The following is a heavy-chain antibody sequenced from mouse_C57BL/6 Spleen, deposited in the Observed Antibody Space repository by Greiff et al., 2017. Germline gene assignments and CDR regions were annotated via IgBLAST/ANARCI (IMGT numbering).Heavy chain of an antibody. D-gene: IGHD1-1*01. V-gene: IGHV14-4*01. CDR2: IDPENGDT. CDR3: TTITTVVLDY. CDR1: GFNIKDDY. Sequence: VQLQQSGAELVRPGASVKLSCTASGFNIKDDYMHWVKQRPEQGLEWIGWIDPENGDTEYASKFQGKATITANTSSNTAYLQLSSLTSEDTAVDYCTTITTVVLDYWGQGTTLTVSS. J-gene: IGHJ2*01.